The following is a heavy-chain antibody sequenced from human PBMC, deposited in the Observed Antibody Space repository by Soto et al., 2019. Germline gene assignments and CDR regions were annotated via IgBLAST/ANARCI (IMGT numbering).Heavy chain of an antibody. CDR2: ISGSGGST. V-gene: IGHV3-23*01. J-gene: IGHJ6*02. Sequence: GSLRLSCAASGFTFSSYAMSWVRQAPGKGLEWVSAISGSGGSTYYADSVKGRFTISRDNSKNTLYLQMNSLRAEDTAVYYCAKVIRPGRRYSNYVDYYYGMDVWGQGTTVTVSS. CDR1: GFTFSSYA. CDR3: AKVIRPGRRYSNYVDYYYGMDV. D-gene: IGHD4-4*01.